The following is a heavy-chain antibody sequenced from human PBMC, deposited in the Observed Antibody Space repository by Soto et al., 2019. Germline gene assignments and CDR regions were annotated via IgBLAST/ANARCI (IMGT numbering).Heavy chain of an antibody. CDR2: SNAGNGNT. D-gene: IGHD2-15*01. CDR3: AREESGGGWGFGYCCGRAV. V-gene: IGHV1-3*01. CDR1: GYTFSNYA. J-gene: IGHJ6*02. Sequence: QVQLVQSGAEVKKPGASVKVSCAASGYTFSNYAMHWVRQAPGQRLEWMGWSNAGNGNTKYSQNFQGRVTITRDTSASTAYMELGSLRVADTAVYYCAREESGGGWGFGYCCGRAVWSQWTTVTVSS.